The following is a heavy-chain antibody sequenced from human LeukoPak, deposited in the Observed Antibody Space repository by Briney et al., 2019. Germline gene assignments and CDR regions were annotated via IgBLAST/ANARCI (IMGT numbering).Heavy chain of an antibody. V-gene: IGHV3-23*01. CDR1: GFTFNNYA. J-gene: IGHJ4*02. D-gene: IGHD3-22*01. CDR3: AKASFDTSGLSSPNYFDY. CDR2: ITASGVTT. Sequence: GGSLRLSCAASGFTFNNYAMNWVRQAPGKGLEWISTITASGVTTYYADSVKGRFTISRDNSKSTLYLQMNSLRAEDTAVYYCAKASFDTSGLSSPNYFDYWSQRTLVTVSS.